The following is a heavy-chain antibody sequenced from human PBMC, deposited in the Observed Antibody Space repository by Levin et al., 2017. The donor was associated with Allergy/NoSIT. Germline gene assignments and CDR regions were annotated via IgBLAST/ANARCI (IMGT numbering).Heavy chain of an antibody. V-gene: IGHV3-7*04. CDR2: IKEDGSEK. Sequence: GESLKISCAASGFTFSSYWMNWVRQAPGKGLEWVANIKEDGSEKYFVDSVKGRFTISRDNAKNSLYLQMNSLRTEDTAVYYCARVFGGLNGFYALDIWGQGTMVTVSS. CDR3: ARVFGGLNGFYALDI. CDR1: GFTFSSYW. D-gene: IGHD3-3*01. J-gene: IGHJ3*02.